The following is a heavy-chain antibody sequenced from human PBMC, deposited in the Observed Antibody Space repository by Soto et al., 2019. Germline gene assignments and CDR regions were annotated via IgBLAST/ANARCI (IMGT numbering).Heavy chain of an antibody. Sequence: PSETLSLTCTVSGGSIGTYYWSWIRQPPGKGLEWIGYIYYRGNTDYNPSLKSRVTISLDTPKNQFSLKLSSVTAADTAVYYCARSVFPWGQGILVTVS. CDR1: GGSIGTYY. J-gene: IGHJ5*02. CDR2: IYYRGNT. CDR3: ARSVFP. V-gene: IGHV4-59*08.